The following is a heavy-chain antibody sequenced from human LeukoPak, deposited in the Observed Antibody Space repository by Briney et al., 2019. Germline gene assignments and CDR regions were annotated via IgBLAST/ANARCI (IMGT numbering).Heavy chain of an antibody. CDR2: IYYSGST. CDR1: GGSISSYY. V-gene: IGHV4-59*01. Sequence: PSETLSLTCTVSGGSISSYYWSWIRQPPGKGLEWIGYIYYSGSTNYNPSLKSRVTISVDTSKNQFSLKLSSVTAADTAVYYCARGGYSYGHAFDIWGQGTMVTVSS. D-gene: IGHD5-18*01. J-gene: IGHJ3*02. CDR3: ARGGYSYGHAFDI.